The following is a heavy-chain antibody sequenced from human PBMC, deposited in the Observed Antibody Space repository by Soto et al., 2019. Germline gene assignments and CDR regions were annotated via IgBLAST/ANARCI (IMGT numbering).Heavy chain of an antibody. CDR3: ARLFGDYELHYYGMDV. Sequence: TSETQSLTCTVSGGSIGSISYYWSRIRQPPGKGLEWIGSIYYSGSTYYNPSLKSRVTISVDTSKNQFSLKLSSVTAADTAVYYCARLFGDYELHYYGMDVWGQGTTVTVSS. J-gene: IGHJ6*02. D-gene: IGHD4-17*01. V-gene: IGHV4-39*01. CDR1: GGSIGSISYY. CDR2: IYYSGST.